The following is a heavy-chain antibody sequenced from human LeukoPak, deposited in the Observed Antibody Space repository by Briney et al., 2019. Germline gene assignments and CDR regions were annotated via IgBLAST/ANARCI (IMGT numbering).Heavy chain of an antibody. CDR1: GGSISSSSYY. CDR2: IYYSGST. V-gene: IGHV4-39*01. CDR3: ARQGDYGSSGYQIDDAFDI. D-gene: IGHD3-22*01. J-gene: IGHJ3*02. Sequence: SETLSLTCTVSGGSISSSSYYWGWIRQPPGKGLEWIGSIYYSGSTYYNPSLKSRVTISVDTSKNQFSLKLSSVTAADTAVYYCARQGDYGSSGYQIDDAFDIWGQGTMVTVSS.